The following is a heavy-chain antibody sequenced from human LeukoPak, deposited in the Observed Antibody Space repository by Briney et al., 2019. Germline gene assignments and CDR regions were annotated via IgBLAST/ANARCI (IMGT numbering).Heavy chain of an antibody. CDR2: ISYDGSNI. V-gene: IGHV3-30*04. J-gene: IGHJ3*02. D-gene: IGHD3-22*01. CDR3: AKENLPYYDSSGYDAFDI. Sequence: GGSLRLSCAASGFTFSSYTLHWVRQAPGKGLEWVALISYDGSNIYYADSVKGRFTISRDNSKNTLYLQMNSLRAEDTAVYYCAKENLPYYDSSGYDAFDIWGQGTMVTVSS. CDR1: GFTFSSYT.